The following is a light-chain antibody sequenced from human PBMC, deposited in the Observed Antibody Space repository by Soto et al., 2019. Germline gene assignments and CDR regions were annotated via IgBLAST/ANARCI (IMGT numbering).Light chain of an antibody. CDR1: QGISSW. CDR3: QQGNSFPVT. Sequence: DIQMSQSPSSVSASGGDRFTSTCRASQGISSWLAWYQQKTGKAPKXXIYAASRLQSGVPSRFSGSGSGTDFTLTISSLQTEDFATYYCQQGNSFPVTFGQGTKVDIK. J-gene: IGKJ1*01. CDR2: AAS. V-gene: IGKV1-12*01.